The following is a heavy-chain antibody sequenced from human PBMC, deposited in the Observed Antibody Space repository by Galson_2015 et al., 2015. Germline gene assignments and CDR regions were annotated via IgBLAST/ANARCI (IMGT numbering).Heavy chain of an antibody. CDR2: IYYSGST. D-gene: IGHD5-18*01. CDR1: GGSISSYY. J-gene: IGHJ6*03. CDR3: ARRGGYSYAYYYYYYMDV. V-gene: IGHV4-59*08. Sequence: SETLSLTCTVSGGSISSYYWSWIRQPPGKGLEWIGYIYYSGSTNYNPSLKSRVTISVDTSKNQFSLKLSSVTAADTAVYYCARRGGYSYAYYYYYYMDVWGKGTTVTVSS.